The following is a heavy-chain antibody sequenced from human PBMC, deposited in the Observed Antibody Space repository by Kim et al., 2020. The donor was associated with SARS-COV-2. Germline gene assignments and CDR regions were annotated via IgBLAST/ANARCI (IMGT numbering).Heavy chain of an antibody. D-gene: IGHD6-19*01. V-gene: IGHV4-61*03. Sequence: SETLSLTCTVSCGSVISGNYYWTWIRQPPGKALEWIGYIYYSGSTTYNPSLKSRITMSVDTSKNHFSLNLSSVTTADTAVYYCARRRDEGWDRYFDYWGQGILVTVPS. CDR1: CGSVISGNYY. J-gene: IGHJ4*02. CDR2: IYYSGST. CDR3: ARRRDEGWDRYFDY.